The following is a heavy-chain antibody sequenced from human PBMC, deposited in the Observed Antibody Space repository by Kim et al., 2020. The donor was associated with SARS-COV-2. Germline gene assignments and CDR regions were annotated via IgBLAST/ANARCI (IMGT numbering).Heavy chain of an antibody. J-gene: IGHJ4*02. CDR3: TRVLWPRLIDY. Sequence: GGSLRLSCAASGFTFNDYYMAWVRQAPGKGREWVGLIRNKANNYYSEYDASVIGRFTVSRDDSSNSLYLQMNSLTTEDTAVYYCTRVLWPRLIDYWGQGTLVTVSS. CDR1: GFTFNDYY. V-gene: IGHV3-72*01. CDR2: IRNKANNYYS. D-gene: IGHD3-16*01.